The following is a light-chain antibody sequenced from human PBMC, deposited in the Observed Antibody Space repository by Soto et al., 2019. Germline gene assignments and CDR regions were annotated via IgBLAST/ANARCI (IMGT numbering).Light chain of an antibody. CDR1: SANIGAGYD. CDR3: QADDSSLSGVV. CDR2: GNS. V-gene: IGLV1-40*01. J-gene: IGLJ2*01. Sequence: QSVLPQPPSVSGAPGQRVTISCTGSSANIGAGYDVHWYQQRPGTAPKLLIYGNSNRPSGVPDRFSGSKSGTSAAVAITGLQAEDEADYYCQADDSSLSGVVVGVGTKLTVL.